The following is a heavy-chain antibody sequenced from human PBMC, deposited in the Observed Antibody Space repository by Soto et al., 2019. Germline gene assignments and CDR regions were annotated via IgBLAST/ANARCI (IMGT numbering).Heavy chain of an antibody. J-gene: IGHJ4*02. CDR2: IIDDGGRA. D-gene: IGHD6-19*01. Sequence: PGGSLRLSCSASGFTFRSHAMSWVRQAPGKGLEWVSAIIDDGGRAYYADSVKGRFTISRDNSKNTLSLQMNSLRAEDTAVYYCAKDKMEQWLVGGYFDYWGQGTQVTV. CDR3: AKDKMEQWLVGGYFDY. V-gene: IGHV3-23*01. CDR1: GFTFRSHA.